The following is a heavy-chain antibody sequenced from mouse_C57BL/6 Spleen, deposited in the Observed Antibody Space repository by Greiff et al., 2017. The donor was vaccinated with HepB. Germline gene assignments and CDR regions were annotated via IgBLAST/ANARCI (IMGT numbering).Heavy chain of an antibody. Sequence: VQLQQPGAELVMPGASVKLSCKASGYTFTSYWMHWVKQRPGQGLEWIGEIDPSDSYTNYNQKFKGKSTLTVDKSSSTAYMQLSSLTSEDSAVYYCARESHFAYWGQGTLVTVSA. CDR1: GYTFTSYW. V-gene: IGHV1-69*01. J-gene: IGHJ3*01. CDR2: IDPSDSYT. CDR3: ARESHFAY.